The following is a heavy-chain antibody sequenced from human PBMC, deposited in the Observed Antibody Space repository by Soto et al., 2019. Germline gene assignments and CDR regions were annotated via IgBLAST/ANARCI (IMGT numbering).Heavy chain of an antibody. Sequence: GGSLRLSCAASGFTVSNNYMSWVRQAPGKGLEWVSIIYSDGSTSYADSVKGRFTISRDNSKNTLYLQMNSLRAEDTAVYYCARAGGNLFFDYWGQGTLVTVSS. J-gene: IGHJ4*02. CDR1: GFTVSNNY. CDR2: IYSDGST. V-gene: IGHV3-53*01. D-gene: IGHD2-21*01. CDR3: ARAGGNLFFDY.